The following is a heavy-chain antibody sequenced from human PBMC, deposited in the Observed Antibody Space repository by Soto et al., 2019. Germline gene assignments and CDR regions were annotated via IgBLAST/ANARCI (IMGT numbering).Heavy chain of an antibody. CDR1: GFTFSSYS. J-gene: IGHJ6*02. CDR2: ITSSSGTI. D-gene: IGHD3-16*01. CDR3: ARVGLSYYSMDV. V-gene: IGHV3-48*02. Sequence: GGSLRLSCAASGFTFSSYSMNWVRQAPGKGLEFVSYITSSSGTIFYADSVKGRFTISRDNAQNSLFLQMNRLRDEDTAVYYCARVGLSYYSMDVWGQGTTVTVSS.